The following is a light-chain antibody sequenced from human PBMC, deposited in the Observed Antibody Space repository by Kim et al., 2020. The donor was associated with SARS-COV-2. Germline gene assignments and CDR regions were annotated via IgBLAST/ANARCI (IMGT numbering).Light chain of an antibody. CDR3: QTWGTGIWV. CDR2: LNSDGSH. Sequence: ASVKLTCTLSSAHSSYAIAWHQQQPEKGPRYLMKLNSDGSHSKGDGIPDRFSGSSSGTERYLTISGLQSEDEADYYCQTWGTGIWVFGGGTQLTVL. J-gene: IGLJ3*02. CDR1: SAHSSYA. V-gene: IGLV4-69*01.